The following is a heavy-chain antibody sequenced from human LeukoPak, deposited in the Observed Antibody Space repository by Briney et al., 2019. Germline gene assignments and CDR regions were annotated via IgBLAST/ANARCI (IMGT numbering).Heavy chain of an antibody. D-gene: IGHD6-25*01. CDR3: AKDKGSSGRNANFHN. Sequence: GGSLRLSCAASGFTFSSYSMNWVRQAPGKGLEWVSGISWNSASIGYADSVKGRFTMSRDNAKSSLSLQMTSLRAGDTALYYCAKDKGSSGRNANFHNWGQGTLVTVSS. V-gene: IGHV3-9*01. J-gene: IGHJ1*01. CDR1: GFTFSSYS. CDR2: ISWNSASI.